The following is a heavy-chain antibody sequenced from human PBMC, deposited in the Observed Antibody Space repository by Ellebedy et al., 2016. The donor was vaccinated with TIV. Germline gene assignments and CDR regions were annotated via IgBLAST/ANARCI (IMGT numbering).Heavy chain of an antibody. Sequence: GGSLRLPCAASGFTFSSYSMNWVRQAPGKGLEWVSYIRSSSSTTYYADSVKGRFTISRDNAKNSLYLQMNSLRAEDTAVYYCARAPNGDYYMDVWGKGTTVTVSS. J-gene: IGHJ6*03. V-gene: IGHV3-48*04. CDR3: ARAPNGDYYMDV. CDR1: GFTFSSYS. D-gene: IGHD4-17*01. CDR2: IRSSSSTT.